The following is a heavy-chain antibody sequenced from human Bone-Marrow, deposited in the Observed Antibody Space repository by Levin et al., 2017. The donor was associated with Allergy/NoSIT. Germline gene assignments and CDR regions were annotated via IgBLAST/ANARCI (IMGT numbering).Heavy chain of an antibody. CDR3: TRRTSGGWGDS. J-gene: IGHJ4*02. CDR2: IRTKSGNYAT. D-gene: IGHD1-14*01. V-gene: IGHV3-73*01. Sequence: RTGGSLRLSCAASGFTFSGSSIHWVRQASGKGLEWVARIRTKSGNYATAYAASVKGRFTISRDDCKNTAYLQMDSLSSADMALYYCTRRTSGGWGDSWGRGTLVTVSS. CDR1: GFTFSGSS.